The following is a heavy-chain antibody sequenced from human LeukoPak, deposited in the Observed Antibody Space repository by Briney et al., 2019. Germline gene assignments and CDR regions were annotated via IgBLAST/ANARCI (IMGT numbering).Heavy chain of an antibody. D-gene: IGHD3-22*01. V-gene: IGHV1-69*04. Sequence: SVRVSCKASGGTFSSYAISWVRQAPGQGLEWMGRIIPILGIANYAQKFQGRVTITADKSTSTAYMELSSLRSEDTAVYYCARGSYYYDSSGKGHYWGQGTLVTVSS. CDR1: GGTFSSYA. J-gene: IGHJ4*02. CDR3: ARGSYYYDSSGKGHY. CDR2: IIPILGIA.